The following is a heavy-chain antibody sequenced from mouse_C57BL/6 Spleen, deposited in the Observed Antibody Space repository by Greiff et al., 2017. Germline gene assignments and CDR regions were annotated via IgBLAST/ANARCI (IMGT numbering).Heavy chain of an antibody. V-gene: IGHV1-82*01. CDR3: ARYDYDPYFDV. CDR2: IYPGDGDT. CDR1: GYAFSSSW. J-gene: IGHJ1*03. D-gene: IGHD2-4*01. Sequence: VKLQESGPELVKPGASVKISCKASGYAFSSSWMNWVKQRPGKGLEWIGRIYPGDGDTNYNGKFKGKATLTADKSSSTAYMQLSSLTSEDSAVYFCARYDYDPYFDVWGTGTTVTVSS.